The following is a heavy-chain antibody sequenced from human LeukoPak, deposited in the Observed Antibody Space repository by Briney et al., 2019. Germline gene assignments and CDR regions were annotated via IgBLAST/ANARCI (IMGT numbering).Heavy chain of an antibody. Sequence: GGSLRLSCAASGFTFSKYWMLWVRQAAGKGLESVSRINTDGTVTTYADSVKGRFTVSRDNADNTMFLQMNSVRDEDTAVYYCATKQWLAPPPDSWGQGTPVTVS. V-gene: IGHV3-74*01. J-gene: IGHJ4*02. CDR2: INTDGTVT. CDR3: ATKQWLAPPPDS. D-gene: IGHD6-19*01. CDR1: GFTFSKYW.